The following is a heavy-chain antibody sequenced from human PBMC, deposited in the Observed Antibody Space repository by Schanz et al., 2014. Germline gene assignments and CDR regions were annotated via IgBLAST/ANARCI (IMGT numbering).Heavy chain of an antibody. V-gene: IGHV3-30-3*01. Sequence: QVQLVESGGGVVQPGRSLRLSCAAYGFTLSSYAMHWVRQAPGKGLEWVAVISYDGSNKYYADSVKGRFSISRDNAKNSLFLKMNRLRAEDTALYYCAIIGVMVAVAGTRADYWGQGTLVTVSS. CDR2: ISYDGSNK. CDR1: GFTLSSYA. D-gene: IGHD6-19*01. J-gene: IGHJ4*02. CDR3: AIIGVMVAVAGTRADY.